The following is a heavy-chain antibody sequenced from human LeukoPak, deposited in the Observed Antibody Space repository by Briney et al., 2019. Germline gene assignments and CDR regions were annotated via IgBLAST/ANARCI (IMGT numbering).Heavy chain of an antibody. V-gene: IGHV4-34*01. J-gene: IGHJ4*02. CDR3: TRAVAGDPD. D-gene: IGHD6-19*01. CDR2: INHSGYT. Sequence: PSETLSLTCAVSGVPFSNSYWSWVRQSPTKGLEWIGEINHSGYTNYNPSLKSRVTISIDTSKNQFSLMLTSVTAADTAVYYCTRAVAGDPDWGQGTLVTVSS. CDR1: GVPFSNSY.